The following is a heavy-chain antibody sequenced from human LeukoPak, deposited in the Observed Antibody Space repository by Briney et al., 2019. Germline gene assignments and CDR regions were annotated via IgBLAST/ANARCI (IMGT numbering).Heavy chain of an antibody. CDR2: IWYDGSNK. Sequence: PGGSLRLSCAASGFTFSSYGMHWVRQAPGKGLEWAAVIWYDGSNKYYADSVKGRFTISRDNSKNTLYLQMNSLRAEDTAVYYCARSYIAARTSRRFDYWGQGTLVTVSS. V-gene: IGHV3-33*01. J-gene: IGHJ4*02. D-gene: IGHD6-6*01. CDR1: GFTFSSYG. CDR3: ARSYIAARTSRRFDY.